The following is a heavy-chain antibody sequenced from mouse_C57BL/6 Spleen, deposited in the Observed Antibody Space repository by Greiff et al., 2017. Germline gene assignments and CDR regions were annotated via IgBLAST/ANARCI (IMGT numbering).Heavy chain of an antibody. J-gene: IGHJ1*03. CDR3: ARSDYYGSSYVGYFDV. D-gene: IGHD1-1*01. CDR2: IYPGDGDT. CDR1: GYAFSSYW. V-gene: IGHV1-80*01. Sequence: VKLMESGAELVKPGASVKISCKASGYAFSSYWMNWVKQRPGKGLEWIGQIYPGDGDTNYNGKFKGKATLTADKSSSTAYMQLSSLTSEDSAVYFCARSDYYGSSYVGYFDVWGTGTTVTVSS.